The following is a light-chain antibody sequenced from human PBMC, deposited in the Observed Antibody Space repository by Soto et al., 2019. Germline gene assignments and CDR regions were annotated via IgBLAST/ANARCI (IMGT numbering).Light chain of an antibody. CDR2: SNN. J-gene: IGLJ2*01. CDR1: SSNIGSNT. CDR3: QSYDESIHGV. Sequence: QAVVTQPPSASGTPGQRVTISCSGSSSNIGSNTVNWYQQLPGTAPKLLIYSNNQRPSGVPDRFSGSKSGTSASLAISGLQSEDEADYYCQSYDESIHGVFGGGTKLTVL. V-gene: IGLV1-44*01.